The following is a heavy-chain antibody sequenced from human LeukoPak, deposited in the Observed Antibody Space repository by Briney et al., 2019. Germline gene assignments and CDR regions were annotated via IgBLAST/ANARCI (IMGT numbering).Heavy chain of an antibody. CDR3: ARDELYCSSTNYTNFYYYGMNV. V-gene: IGHV4-59*01. CDR2: ISYSGST. D-gene: IGHD2-2*01. J-gene: IGHJ6*04. Sequence: PSEPLSLTCTVSGGSISSYYWSWIRQPPGKGLEWIGYISYSGSTNYNPSLKTRVTISVDTSKTPFSLKLGSVSAADTAGYYCARDELYCSSTNYTNFYYYGMNVWGKVATVTVSP. CDR1: GGSISSYY.